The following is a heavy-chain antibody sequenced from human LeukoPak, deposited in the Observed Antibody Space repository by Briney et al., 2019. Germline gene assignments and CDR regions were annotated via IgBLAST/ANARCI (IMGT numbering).Heavy chain of an antibody. CDR3: ARWAILYGSGTFYGMDV. V-gene: IGHV3-74*01. Sequence: GGPLRLSCAASGFTFSSYWMHWVRQAPGKGLVWVSRINSDGSSTNYADSVKGRFTISRDNAKNTLFLQMNSLRAEDTAVYYCARWAILYGSGTFYGMDVWGQGTTVTVSS. D-gene: IGHD3-10*01. CDR1: GFTFSSYW. CDR2: INSDGSST. J-gene: IGHJ6*02.